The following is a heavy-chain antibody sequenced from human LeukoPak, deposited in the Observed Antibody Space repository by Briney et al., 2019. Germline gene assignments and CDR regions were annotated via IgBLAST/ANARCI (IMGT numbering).Heavy chain of an antibody. Sequence: GGSLRLSCAASEFTFSSAWMSWVRQAPGKGLEWVGRIKSKTDGGTTDYAAPVKGRFTISRDDSKNTLYLQLNSLKTEDTAVYYCTTRPRAGLLFDYWGLGALVTVSS. J-gene: IGHJ4*02. CDR2: IKSKTDGGTT. CDR3: TTRPRAGLLFDY. V-gene: IGHV3-15*01. CDR1: EFTFSSAW.